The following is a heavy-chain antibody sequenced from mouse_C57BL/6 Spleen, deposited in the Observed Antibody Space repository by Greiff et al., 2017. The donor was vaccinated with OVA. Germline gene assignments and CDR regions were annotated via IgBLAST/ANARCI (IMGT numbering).Heavy chain of an antibody. CDR2: IDPENGDP. D-gene: IGHD1-1*01. V-gene: IGHV14-4*01. J-gene: IGHJ3*01. CDR1: GFNIKDDY. Sequence: VQLQQSGAELVRPGASVKLSCTASGFNIKDDYMHWVKQRPEQGLEWIGWIDPENGDPEYASKFQGKATITADTSSNTAYLQLSSLTSEDTAVYYCTPFTTVVPFAYWGQGTLVTVSA. CDR3: TPFTTVVPFAY.